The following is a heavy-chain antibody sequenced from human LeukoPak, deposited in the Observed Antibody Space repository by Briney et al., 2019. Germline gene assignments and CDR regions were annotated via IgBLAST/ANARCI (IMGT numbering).Heavy chain of an antibody. V-gene: IGHV1-69*01. CDR3: ARADYYGSGSYRTLDYYYYGMDV. D-gene: IGHD3-10*01. CDR2: IIPIFGTA. CDR1: GGTFSSYA. J-gene: IGHJ6*02. Sequence: ASVKVSCKASGGTFSSYAISWVRQAPGQGLEWMGGIIPIFGTANYAQKFQGRVTITADESTSTAYMELSSLRSEDTAVYYCARADYYGSGSYRTLDYYYYGMDVWGQGTTVTVSS.